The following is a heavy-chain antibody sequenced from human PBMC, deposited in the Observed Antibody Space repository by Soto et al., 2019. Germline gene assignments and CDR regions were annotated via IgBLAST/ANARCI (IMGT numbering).Heavy chain of an antibody. CDR2: VNPDGSYT. Sequence: LVRQAPGKGLVWVARVNPDGSYTSYADSVKGRFTIARDSTNQTLYLQMNSLRPDDTAMYYCARDGVSSSDFFFQAEDGIRDL. D-gene: IGHD3-3*01. CDR3: ARDGVSSSDFFFQAEDGIRDL. V-gene: IGHV3-74*01. J-gene: IGHJ2*01.